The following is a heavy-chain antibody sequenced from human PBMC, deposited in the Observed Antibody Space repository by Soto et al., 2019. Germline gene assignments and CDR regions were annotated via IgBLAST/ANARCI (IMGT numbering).Heavy chain of an antibody. CDR2: IIPILDIV. CDR3: AIGGGQGWFDP. D-gene: IGHD2-15*01. CDR1: GGAFSNFV. Sequence: QVQPVQSGAEVKKPGSSVKVSCKASGGAFSNFVISWVRQAPGQGLEWVGGIIPILDIVHYAQKFQGRVAITADESTSTAYMELSSLRSEDTAVYYCAIGGGQGWFDPWGQGTLVTVSS. J-gene: IGHJ5*02. V-gene: IGHV1-69*01.